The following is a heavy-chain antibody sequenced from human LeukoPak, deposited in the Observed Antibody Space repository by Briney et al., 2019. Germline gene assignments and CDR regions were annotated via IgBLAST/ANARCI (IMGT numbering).Heavy chain of an antibody. Sequence: GGSLRLSCAASGFTFSSYWMHWVRQAPGKGLVWVSRINSDGSSTSYADSVKGRFTISRDNAKNTLYLQMNSLGAEDTAVYYCATPWEGAKVFVYWGQGTLVTVSS. J-gene: IGHJ4*02. CDR1: GFTFSSYW. CDR3: ATPWEGAKVFVY. V-gene: IGHV3-74*01. D-gene: IGHD1-26*01. CDR2: INSDGSST.